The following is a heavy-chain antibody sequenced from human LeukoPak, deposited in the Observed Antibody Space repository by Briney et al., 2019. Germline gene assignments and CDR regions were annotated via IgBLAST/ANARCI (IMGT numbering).Heavy chain of an antibody. V-gene: IGHV1-2*02. CDR3: ARLGNSSHPYFDY. CDR2: INPNSGGT. CDR1: GYTFTGNY. D-gene: IGHD6-13*01. Sequence: GASVKVSCKASGYTFTGNYIHWVRQAPGQGLEWMGWINPNSGGTKYAQNFQGRVTMTRDTSISTAYMDLRGLRSDDTAIYYCARLGNSSHPYFDYWGQGTLVTVSS. J-gene: IGHJ4*02.